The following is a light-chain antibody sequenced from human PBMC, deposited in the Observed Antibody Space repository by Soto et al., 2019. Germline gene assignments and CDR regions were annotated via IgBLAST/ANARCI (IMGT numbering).Light chain of an antibody. CDR1: SSNIGACYD. CDR2: GNS. Sequence: QSVLTQPPSVSGAPGQRVTISCTGSSSNIGACYDVPWYQQLPGTAPKLLIHGNSNRPSGVPDRFSGSKSGTSASLAITGLQAEDEADYYCQSYDSSLSGSVFGGGTKLTVL. J-gene: IGLJ2*01. V-gene: IGLV1-40*01. CDR3: QSYDSSLSGSV.